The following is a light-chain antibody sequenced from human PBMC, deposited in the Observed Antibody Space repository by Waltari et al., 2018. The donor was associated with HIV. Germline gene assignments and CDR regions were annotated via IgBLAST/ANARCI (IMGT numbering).Light chain of an antibody. Sequence: ELVLTQSPRTLSLSPGERATLSCRASQTVTSNYLAWYQMKPGQPPRLLVYGASIRATGVPDKFSGSGSGTDFTLTIDRLEPEDFAIYYCHQYGTSPQTFGQGSKVEIK. CDR1: QTVTSNY. J-gene: IGKJ2*01. CDR2: GAS. CDR3: HQYGTSPQT. V-gene: IGKV3-20*01.